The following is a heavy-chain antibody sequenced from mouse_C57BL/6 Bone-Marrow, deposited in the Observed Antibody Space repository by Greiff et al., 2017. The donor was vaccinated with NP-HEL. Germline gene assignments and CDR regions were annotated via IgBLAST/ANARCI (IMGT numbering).Heavy chain of an antibody. V-gene: IGHV14-1*01. CDR1: GFNIPAYY. Sequence: VQLQQSGAELVRPGASVKLSCTASGFNIPAYYLPWVQQRPDQGLAWLGRIDPEDGDTEYAPKFQGKATMTADTSSNTAYLQLSSLTSEDTAVYYCTSITTVVGGDYWGQGTTLTVSS. CDR2: IDPEDGDT. CDR3: TSITTVVGGDY. D-gene: IGHD1-1*01. J-gene: IGHJ2*01.